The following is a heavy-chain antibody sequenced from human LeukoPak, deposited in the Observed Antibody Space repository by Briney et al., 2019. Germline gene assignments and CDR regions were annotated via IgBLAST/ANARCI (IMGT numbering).Heavy chain of an antibody. CDR1: GYSISSSNW. D-gene: IGHD3-10*01. CDR3: ARSHPYGSGSYPDY. V-gene: IGHV4-28*01. J-gene: IGHJ4*02. Sequence: PSHTLSLTCAVSGYSISSSNWWGWIRQPPGKGLEWIGYIYYSGSTYYNPSLKSRVTMSVDTSKNQFSLKLSSVTAVDTAVYYCARSHPYGSGSYPDYWGQGTLVTVSS. CDR2: IYYSGST.